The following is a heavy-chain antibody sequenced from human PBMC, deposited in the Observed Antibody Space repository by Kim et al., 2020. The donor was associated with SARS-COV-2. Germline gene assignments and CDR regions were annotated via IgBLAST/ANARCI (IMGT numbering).Heavy chain of an antibody. Sequence: NYTPSRSSQVTIAVDTSKNPFSLKRSSVTAADTAVYYCARAGSGIAAADHWGQGTLVTVSS. D-gene: IGHD6-13*01. V-gene: IGHV4-59*01. CDR3: ARAGSGIAAADH. J-gene: IGHJ4*02.